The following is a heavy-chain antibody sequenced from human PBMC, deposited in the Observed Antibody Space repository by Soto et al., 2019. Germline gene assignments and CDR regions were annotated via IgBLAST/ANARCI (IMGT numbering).Heavy chain of an antibody. CDR2: IYYSGAT. J-gene: IGHJ4*02. D-gene: IGHD3-16*01. V-gene: IGHV4-31*03. CDR1: GGSINSGPYY. Sequence: QVQLQESGPGLVKPSQTLSLTCTVSGGSINSGPYYWSWIRQHPGKGLEWIGYIYYSGATYYNPSLRSRVTISVDXSXXXXXXXXXXXXXXXXXXXXXXXXXXXXXXXYVLSGYWGQGTLVTVSS. CDR3: XXXXXXXXXXXYVLSGY.